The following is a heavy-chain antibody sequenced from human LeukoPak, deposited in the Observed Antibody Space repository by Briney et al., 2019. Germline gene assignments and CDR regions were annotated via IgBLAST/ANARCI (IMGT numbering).Heavy chain of an antibody. Sequence: GGSLRLSCAASGFTFSDYYMSWIRQAPGKGLEWVSYITCSSSYTNYADSVKGRFTISRDNSKNSLYLQMNSLRAEDTAVYYCASYSGSYLTYYYGMDVWGQGPTVTVS. D-gene: IGHD1-26*01. CDR2: ITCSSSYT. J-gene: IGHJ6*02. V-gene: IGHV3-11*06. CDR3: ASYSGSYLTYYYGMDV. CDR1: GFTFSDYY.